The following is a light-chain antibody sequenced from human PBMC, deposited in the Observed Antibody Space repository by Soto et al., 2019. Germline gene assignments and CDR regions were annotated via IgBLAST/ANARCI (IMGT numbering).Light chain of an antibody. J-gene: IGKJ2*01. CDR1: QSISRY. V-gene: IGKV1-39*01. CDR3: QQNYGTPNT. Sequence: DIQMTQSPSSLSASVGDRVTITCRASQSISRYLNWFQQKAGKAPKLLIHTASNLHSGVPSRFSGSGSGTDFTLTISRLQPEDFATYYCQQNYGTPNTFGQGTKLEIK. CDR2: TAS.